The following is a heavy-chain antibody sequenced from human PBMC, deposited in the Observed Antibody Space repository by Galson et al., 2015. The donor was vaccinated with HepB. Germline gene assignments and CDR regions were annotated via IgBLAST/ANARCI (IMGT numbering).Heavy chain of an antibody. CDR1: GVTIPSYS. CDR3: ARNPSSYDYYNMDV. V-gene: IGHV3-48*01. J-gene: IGHJ6*02. Sequence: SLRLSCAASGVTIPSYSMNWVRKAPGKGLEWLAYISAGSTTIYYAASVKGRFPISRDNAKNFFYLHMNSLRGEDTAVYYCARNPSSYDYYNMDVWGHGTTVTVSS. CDR2: ISAGSTTI.